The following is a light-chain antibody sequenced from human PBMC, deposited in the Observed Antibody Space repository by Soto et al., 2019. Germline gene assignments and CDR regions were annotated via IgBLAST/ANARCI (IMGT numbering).Light chain of an antibody. V-gene: IGLV2-8*01. CDR2: EVN. CDR1: ISDVGGYDY. J-gene: IGLJ1*01. Sequence: SVLTQPPSASGSPGQSVTISCTGTISDVGGYDYVSWYQHRPGKAPKLIIYEVNKRPSGVPDRFSGSKSGNTASLTVSGLQAEDEGDYYCSSKTSSSSPFVFGTGTKVTVL. CDR3: SSKTSSSSPFV.